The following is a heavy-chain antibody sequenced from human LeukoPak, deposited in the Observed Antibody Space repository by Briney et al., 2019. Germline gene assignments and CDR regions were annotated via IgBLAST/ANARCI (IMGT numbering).Heavy chain of an antibody. Sequence: GGSLRLFCAASGFTFSSYWMHWVRQAPGKGLVWVSVIYSGGNPYYADSVKGRFTISSDNSKNTLYLQMNSLRAEDTAVYYCARDSADYGGNGLDYWGQGTLVTVS. J-gene: IGHJ4*02. D-gene: IGHD4-23*01. CDR1: GFTFSSYW. CDR2: IYSGGNP. V-gene: IGHV3-53*01. CDR3: ARDSADYGGNGLDY.